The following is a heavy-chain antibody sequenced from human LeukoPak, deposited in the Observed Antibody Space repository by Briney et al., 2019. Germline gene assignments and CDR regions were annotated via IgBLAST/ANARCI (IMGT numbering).Heavy chain of an antibody. V-gene: IGHV4-34*01. CDR2: INHSGST. CDR1: GGSFSGYY. D-gene: IGHD2-15*01. Sequence: SETLSLTCAVYGGSFSGYYWSWIRQPPGKGLEWIGEINHSGSTNYNPSLTSRVTISVDTSKNQFSLKLSSVTAADTAVYYCARGVVVVAVTFDYWGQGTLVTVSS. J-gene: IGHJ4*02. CDR3: ARGVVVVAVTFDY.